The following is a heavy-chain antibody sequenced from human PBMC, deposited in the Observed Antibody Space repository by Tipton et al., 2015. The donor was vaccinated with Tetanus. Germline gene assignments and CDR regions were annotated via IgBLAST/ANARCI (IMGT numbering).Heavy chain of an antibody. CDR3: AREGGSSTVSESLDI. J-gene: IGHJ3*02. D-gene: IGHD3-16*01. V-gene: IGHV3-13*01. CDR1: GFSLSNYD. Sequence: SLRLSCAGSGFSLSNYDMHWVRLVTGRGLEWVSGMNPAGDTYYSGSVKGRFTMSREDAKSSLYLQMYSLRAEDTAVYFCAREGGSSTVSESLDIWGQGTVVTVSS. CDR2: MNPAGDT.